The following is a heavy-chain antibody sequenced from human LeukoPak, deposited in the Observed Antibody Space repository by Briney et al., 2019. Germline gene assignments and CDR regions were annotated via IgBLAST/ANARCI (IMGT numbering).Heavy chain of an antibody. CDR3: ARPHYYGSGSHYWYFDL. V-gene: IGHV4-30-2*01. D-gene: IGHD3-10*01. CDR1: GGSISSGGYY. CDR2: IYHSGST. Sequence: SQTLSLTCTVSGGSISSGGYYWSWIRQPPGKGLEWIGYIYHSGSTYYNPSLKSRVTISVDRSKNQFSLKLSSVTAADTAVYYCARPHYYGSGSHYWYFDLWGRGTLVTVSS. J-gene: IGHJ2*01.